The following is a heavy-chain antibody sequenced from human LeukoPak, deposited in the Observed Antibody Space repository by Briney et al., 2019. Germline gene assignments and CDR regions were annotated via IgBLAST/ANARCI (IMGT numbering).Heavy chain of an antibody. D-gene: IGHD3-3*01. J-gene: IGHJ4*02. CDR1: GFFFSSYA. Sequence: GGSLRLSCAASGFFFSSYAMRWVRQAPGKGPEWVAVISYDGINIDYADSVKGRFTISRDNSKNTLYLQMNSLRAEDTAVYYCARCRDYNFWSGSAFDYWGQGTLVTVSS. V-gene: IGHV3-30*04. CDR2: ISYDGINI. CDR3: ARCRDYNFWSGSAFDY.